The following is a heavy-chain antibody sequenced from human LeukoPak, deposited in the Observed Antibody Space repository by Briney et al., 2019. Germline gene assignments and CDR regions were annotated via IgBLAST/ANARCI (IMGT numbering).Heavy chain of an antibody. V-gene: IGHV1-69*13. J-gene: IGHJ3*02. Sequence: GASVNVSCTASGGTFSSYAISWVRQAPGQGLEWMGGIIPIFGTANYAQKFQGRVTITADESTSTAYMELSSLRSEDTAVYYCARTPSIVVAPPLVSFDIWGQGTMVTVSS. CDR2: IIPIFGTA. D-gene: IGHD3-22*01. CDR3: ARTPSIVVAPPLVSFDI. CDR1: GGTFSSYA.